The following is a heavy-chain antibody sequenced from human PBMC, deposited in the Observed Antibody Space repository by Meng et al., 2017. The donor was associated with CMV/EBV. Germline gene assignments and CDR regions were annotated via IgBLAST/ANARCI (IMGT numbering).Heavy chain of an antibody. CDR1: GFTFSSYA. J-gene: IGHJ4*02. CDR2: IKSKSVGGTT. D-gene: IGHD3-10*01. Sequence: GGSLRLSCAASGFTFSSYAMHWVRQAPGKGLEWVARIKSKSVGGTTDYAAPVMGRFSISRDDSKNTLHLQMNSLKIEDTAVYYCTTEYYGSEFIYWGQGTMVTVSS. V-gene: IGHV3-15*01. CDR3: TTEYYGSEFIY.